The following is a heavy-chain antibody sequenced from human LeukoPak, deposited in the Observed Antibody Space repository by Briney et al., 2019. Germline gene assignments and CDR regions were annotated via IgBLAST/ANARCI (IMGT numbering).Heavy chain of an antibody. CDR2: ISWNSGSI. CDR3: AKLVKGFGDWYGPFDY. D-gene: IGHD6-19*01. V-gene: IGHV3-9*01. CDR1: GFTFDDYA. Sequence: GRSLRLSCAASGFTFDDYAMHWVRQAPGKGLEWVSGISWNSGSIGYADSVKGRFTISRDNAKNSLYLQMNSLRAEDTALYYCAKLVKGFGDWYGPFDYWGQGTLVTVSS. J-gene: IGHJ4*02.